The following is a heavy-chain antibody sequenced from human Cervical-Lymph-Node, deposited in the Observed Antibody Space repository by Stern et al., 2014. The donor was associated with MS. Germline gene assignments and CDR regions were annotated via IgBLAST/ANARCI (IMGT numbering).Heavy chain of an antibody. V-gene: IGHV3-9*01. CDR2: ISWNSGSI. CDR3: AKDSGVGATPYYFDY. Sequence: EVHLVESGGGLVQPGRSLRLSCAASGFTFDDYAMHWVRQAPGKGLEWVSGISWNSGSIGYADSVKGRFTISRDNAKNALYLQMNSLRAEDTALYYCAKDSGVGATPYYFDYWGQGTLVTVSS. D-gene: IGHD1-26*01. J-gene: IGHJ4*02. CDR1: GFTFDDYA.